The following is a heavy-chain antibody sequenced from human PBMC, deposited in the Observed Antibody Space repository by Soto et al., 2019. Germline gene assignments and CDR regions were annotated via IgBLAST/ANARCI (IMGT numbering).Heavy chain of an antibody. CDR1: GFTFSYYT. CDR2: ITRSGDTI. J-gene: IGHJ6*02. D-gene: IGHD6-6*01. Sequence: EVQLLESGGGLVQPGGSLRLSCVASGFTFSYYTMSWVRQAPGKGLEWVSGITRSGDTIYYADSVKGRFTISRDTFKNTLYVQRNGLRADDQPLYYCADPVAAPTHYGSYDTDVWGQGTTVTVSS. V-gene: IGHV3-23*01. CDR3: ADPVAAPTHYGSYDTDV.